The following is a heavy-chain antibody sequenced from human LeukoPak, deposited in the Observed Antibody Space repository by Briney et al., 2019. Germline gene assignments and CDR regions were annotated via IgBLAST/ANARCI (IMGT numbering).Heavy chain of an antibody. CDR2: ISGSGGST. J-gene: IGHJ6*02. CDR1: GFTFSSYA. V-gene: IGHV3-23*01. CDR3: AKMDYEGMDV. Sequence: GGSLRLSCAASGFTFSSYAMRWVRQARGKGLEWVSAISGSGGSTYYADSVKGRFTISRDNSKNTLYLQMNSLRAEDTAVYYCAKMDYEGMDVWGQGTTVTVSS.